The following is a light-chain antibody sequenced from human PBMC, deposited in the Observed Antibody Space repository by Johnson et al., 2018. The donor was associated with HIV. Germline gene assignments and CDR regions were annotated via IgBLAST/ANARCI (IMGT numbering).Light chain of an antibody. CDR3: GTWDSSLSAYV. Sequence: QSILTQPPSVSAAPGQTVTISCSGSSSNVGSSFVSWYRQVPGTAPKLLIYDNNKRPSGIPDRFTGSKSGTSATLGITGLQTGDEADYYYGTWDSSLSAYVFGTRAKVTVL. CDR1: SSNVGSSF. CDR2: DNN. V-gene: IGLV1-51*01. J-gene: IGLJ1*01.